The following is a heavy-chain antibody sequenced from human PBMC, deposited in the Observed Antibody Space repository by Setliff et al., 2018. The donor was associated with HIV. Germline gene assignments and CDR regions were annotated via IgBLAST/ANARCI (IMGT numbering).Heavy chain of an antibody. J-gene: IGHJ4*02. D-gene: IGHD4-4*01. CDR3: ARVDNPTVNTMYFDS. CDR2: IKSKADGGTA. Sequence: PGGSLRLSCTASGFTFTNAWMSWVRQAPGKGLEWVGRIKSKADGGTADYTAPVKGRFTISRDDSKNTLSLQMDSLKTEDTAVYYCARVDNPTVNTMYFDSWGQGTLVTVSS. CDR1: GFTFTNAW. V-gene: IGHV3-15*01.